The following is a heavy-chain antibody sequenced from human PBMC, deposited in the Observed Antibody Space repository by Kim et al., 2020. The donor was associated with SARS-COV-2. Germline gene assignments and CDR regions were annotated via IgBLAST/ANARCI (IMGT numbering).Heavy chain of an antibody. CDR1: GGSISANYYY. CDR2: IYYTGTT. V-gene: IGHV4-39*01. J-gene: IGHJ4*02. Sequence: SETLSLTCTVSGGSISANYYYWGWIRQPPGKGLEWTGSIYYTGTTSYNPSLSSRVTISLDTSRNQFSLRLGSVTTTDTAVYYCARRGDYWGLGTLVIVSS. CDR3: ARRGDY.